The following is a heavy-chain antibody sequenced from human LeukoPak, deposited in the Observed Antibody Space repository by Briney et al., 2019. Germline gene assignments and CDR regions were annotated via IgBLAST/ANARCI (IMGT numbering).Heavy chain of an antibody. CDR3: AKGSSGTAMVAYYFDY. CDR1: GFTFSSYA. D-gene: IGHD5-18*01. J-gene: IGHJ4*02. Sequence: PGGSLSLSCAVSGFTFSSYAMSWVRQAPGKGLGWVPAISGSGGSTYYTDSVKGRFTISRHNSKNTLYLQMNSLRAEDRAVYYCAKGSSGTAMVAYYFDYWGQGTLVTVSS. CDR2: ISGSGGST. V-gene: IGHV3-23*01.